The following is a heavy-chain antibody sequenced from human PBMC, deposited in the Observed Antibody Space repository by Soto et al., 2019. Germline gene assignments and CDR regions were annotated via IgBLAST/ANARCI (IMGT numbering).Heavy chain of an antibody. CDR2: IKSKTDGGTT. J-gene: IGHJ4*02. V-gene: IGHV3-15*07. CDR1: GFTFSNAW. D-gene: IGHD2-15*01. CDR3: PKDHPRGYCSGGSSSPFFFLPEPIDS. Sequence: EVQLVESGGGLVKPGGSLRLSCAASGFTFSNAWMNWVRQAPGKGLEWVGRIKSKTDGGTTDYAAPVKGRFTISRDDSKTTLNLKINSRKPEDTAVYYFPKDHPRGYCSGGSSSPFFFLPEPIDSWGQGPLVPVSS.